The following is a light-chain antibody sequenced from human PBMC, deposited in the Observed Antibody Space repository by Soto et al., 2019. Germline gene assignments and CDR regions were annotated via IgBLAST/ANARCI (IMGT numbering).Light chain of an antibody. Sequence: EFVLTQSPGTLSLSPGERATLSCRASQTVRNNYLAWYQQKPGQAPKLLIHDASSRATGIPDRFSGGGSGTDFILTISRLEPEDFAVYYCQEFSSYTLTFGGGTKVDIK. CDR3: QEFSSYTLT. J-gene: IGKJ4*01. CDR1: QTVRNNY. V-gene: IGKV3-20*01. CDR2: DAS.